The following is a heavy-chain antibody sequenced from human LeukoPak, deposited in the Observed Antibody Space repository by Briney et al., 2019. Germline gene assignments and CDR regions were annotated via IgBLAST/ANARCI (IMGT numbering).Heavy chain of an antibody. V-gene: IGHV1-69*04. Sequence: GSSVKVSCKASGGTFSSYAISWVRQAPGQGLEWMGRIIPILGIANYAQKFQGRVTITADKSTSTAYMELSSLRSEDTAVYYCARGRMVRGVIIIDVWGQGTTVTVSS. J-gene: IGHJ6*02. CDR2: IIPILGIA. CDR1: GGTFSSYA. CDR3: ARGRMVRGVIIIDV. D-gene: IGHD3-10*01.